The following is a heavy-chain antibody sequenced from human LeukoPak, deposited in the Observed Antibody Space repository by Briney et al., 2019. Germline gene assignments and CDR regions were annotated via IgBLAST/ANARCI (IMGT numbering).Heavy chain of an antibody. V-gene: IGHV3-7*04. CDR1: GFTFSNYW. CDR2: INEDGSRK. D-gene: IGHD2-2*01. J-gene: IGHJ4*02. Sequence: GSLRLSCVGSGFTFSNYWINWVRQAPGKGLEWVGNINEDGSRKNYADSVKGRFTISRDNSKNSLYLQMDSLRAEDTALYYCAGGYYAGYWGQGTQVTVSS. CDR3: AGGYYAGY.